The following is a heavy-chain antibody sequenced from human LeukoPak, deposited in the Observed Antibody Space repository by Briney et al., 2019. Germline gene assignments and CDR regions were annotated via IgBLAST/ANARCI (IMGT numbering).Heavy chain of an antibody. CDR2: IYHSGST. J-gene: IGHJ5*02. CDR3: ARRIVVKNWFDP. Sequence: SQTLSLTCAVSGGSISSGGYSWSWIPQPPGKGLAWLGYIYHSGSTYYNPSLKSRVTISVDRSKNQFSLKLSSVTAADTAVYYCARRIVVKNWFDPWGQGTLVTVSS. CDR1: GGSISSGGYS. V-gene: IGHV4-30-2*01. D-gene: IGHD2-21*01.